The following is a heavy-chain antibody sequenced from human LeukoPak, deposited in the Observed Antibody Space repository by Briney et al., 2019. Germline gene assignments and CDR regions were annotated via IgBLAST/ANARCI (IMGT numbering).Heavy chain of an antibody. CDR1: GFTFSSYG. D-gene: IGHD3-22*01. J-gene: IGHJ5*02. CDR2: ISGSGGST. Sequence: LPGGSLRLSCAASGFTFSSYGMSWVRQAPGKGLEWVSAISGSGGSTYYADSVKGRFTISRDNSRNTLYLQMNSLRAKDTALYYCARDYYDSSGSSWFDPWGQGTLVTVSS. V-gene: IGHV3-23*01. CDR3: ARDYYDSSGSSWFDP.